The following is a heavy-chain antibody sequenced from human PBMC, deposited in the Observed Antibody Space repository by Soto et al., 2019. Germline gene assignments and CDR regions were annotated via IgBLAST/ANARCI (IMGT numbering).Heavy chain of an antibody. CDR2: IYYSGST. J-gene: IGHJ4*02. CDR3: ARGHIVGYYFDY. CDR1: GGSISSGGYY. D-gene: IGHD1-26*01. Sequence: SETLSLTCTVSGGSISSGGYYWSWIRQHPGKGLEWIGYIYYSGSTYYNPSLKSRVTISVDTSKNQFSLKLSSVTAADTAVYYCARGHIVGYYFDYWGRGTLVTVS. V-gene: IGHV4-31*03.